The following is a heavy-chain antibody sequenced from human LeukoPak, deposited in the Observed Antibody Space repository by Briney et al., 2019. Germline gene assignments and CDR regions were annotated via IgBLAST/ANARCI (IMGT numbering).Heavy chain of an antibody. CDR3: ANEIRPNDY. D-gene: IGHD4-17*01. CDR2: ISISGGTT. CDR1: AFAFSNHA. Sequence: GGSLRLSCTASAFAFSNHAMSWVRQAPGKGLEWVSSISISGGTTYYADSVKGRFTISRENSKSTLYLQMNILRADDTAVYYCANEIRPNDYWGQGTLVTVSS. J-gene: IGHJ4*02. V-gene: IGHV3-23*01.